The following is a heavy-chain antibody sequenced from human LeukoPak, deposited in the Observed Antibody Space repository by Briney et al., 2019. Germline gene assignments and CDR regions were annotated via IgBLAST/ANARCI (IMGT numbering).Heavy chain of an antibody. J-gene: IGHJ5*02. CDR2: IYSGGST. V-gene: IGHV3-66*01. Sequence: GGSLRLSCAASGFTVSSNYMSWVRQAPGKGLEWVSVIYSGGSTYYADSVKGRFTISRDNSKNTLYLQMNSLRAEDTAVYYCARMIYYGSGSYYKGGWNWLDPWGQGTLVTASS. CDR1: GFTVSSNY. CDR3: ARMIYYGSGSYYKGGWNWLDP. D-gene: IGHD3-10*01.